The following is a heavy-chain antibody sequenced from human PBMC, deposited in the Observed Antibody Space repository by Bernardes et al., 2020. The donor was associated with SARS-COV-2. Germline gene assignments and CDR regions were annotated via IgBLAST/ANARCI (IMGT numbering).Heavy chain of an antibody. Sequence: EPLSLTCAVSGYSISSSYYWGWIRQTPGKGLEWIGTIYHTGSTYYNPSLKSRVTISVDTSKNQFSLNLNSVTAADTAIYYCTRSAGIAVAHVDYWGQGALVTVSS. V-gene: IGHV4-38-2*01. CDR2: IYHTGST. CDR1: GYSISSSYY. CDR3: TRSAGIAVAHVDY. J-gene: IGHJ4*02. D-gene: IGHD6-19*01.